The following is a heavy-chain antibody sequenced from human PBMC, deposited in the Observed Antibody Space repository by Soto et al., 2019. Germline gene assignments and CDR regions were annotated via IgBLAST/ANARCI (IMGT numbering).Heavy chain of an antibody. CDR2: IYPGDSDT. V-gene: IGHV5-51*01. CDR1: GYSFTSYW. CDR3: ARPLGGSQSYYYGMDA. D-gene: IGHD1-26*01. Sequence: GEALKISCKGSGYSFTSYWIGWVRQMPWKGLEWMGIIYPGDSDTRYSPSFQGQVTISADKSISTAYLQWSSLKASDTAMYYCARPLGGSQSYYYGMDAWGHGTTVTVSS. J-gene: IGHJ6*02.